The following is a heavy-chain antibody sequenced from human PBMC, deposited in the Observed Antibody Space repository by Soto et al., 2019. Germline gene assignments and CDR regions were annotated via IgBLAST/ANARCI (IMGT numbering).Heavy chain of an antibody. CDR3: ARDTPPTAY. CDR2: ISAYNNNT. V-gene: IGHV1-18*01. Sequence: QVQLVQSGAEVKKPGASVKVSCKTSGYTFTSYHISWVRQAPGQGLEWMGWISAYNNNTNYAQKFQGRVTMTTDTLTSTAYMALRSVRADDTALYYCARDTPPTAYWGQGTLVTFSS. J-gene: IGHJ4*02. CDR1: GYTFTSYH.